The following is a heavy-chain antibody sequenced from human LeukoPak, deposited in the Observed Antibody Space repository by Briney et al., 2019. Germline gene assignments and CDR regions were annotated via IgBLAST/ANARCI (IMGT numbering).Heavy chain of an antibody. D-gene: IGHD3-9*01. CDR2: INPKSDET. CDR1: GYTFTGYY. J-gene: IGHJ4*02. Sequence: GASVKVSCKASGYTFTGYYMHWVRQAPGQGLEWMGWINPKSDETNYAQKFQGRVTVTRDTAISTAYMELSGLRSDDTAVYYCARDWELRYPEGGFDYWGQGTLVTVSS. V-gene: IGHV1-2*02. CDR3: ARDWELRYPEGGFDY.